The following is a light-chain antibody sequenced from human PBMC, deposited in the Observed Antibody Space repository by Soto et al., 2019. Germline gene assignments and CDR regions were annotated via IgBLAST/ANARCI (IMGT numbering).Light chain of an antibody. Sequence: QSALTQPPSASGSPGQSVTISCTGTSSDIGVYDFVSWYQQHPGKAPKVIIYQVNKRPSGVPDRFSGSKSGNTASLTVSGLRPEDEADYFCSSFARSYSPYVFGTGTKLTVL. J-gene: IGLJ1*01. V-gene: IGLV2-8*01. CDR1: SSDIGVYDF. CDR3: SSFARSYSPYV. CDR2: QVN.